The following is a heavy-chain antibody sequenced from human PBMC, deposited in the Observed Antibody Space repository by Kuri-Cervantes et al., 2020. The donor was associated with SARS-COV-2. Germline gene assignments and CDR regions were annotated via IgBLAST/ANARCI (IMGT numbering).Heavy chain of an antibody. J-gene: IGHJ4*02. D-gene: IGHD3-9*01. CDR2: INPSGGST. CDR1: GYTFTSYY. V-gene: IGHV1-46*01. CDR3: GLLRLFDWLSPFDF. Sequence: ASVKVSCKASGYTFTSYYMHWVRQAPGQGLEWMGIINPSGGSTSYAQKFQGRVTMTRDTSTSSVYMELTRLRSDDTAVYFCGLLRLFDWLSPFDFWGQGTLVTVSS.